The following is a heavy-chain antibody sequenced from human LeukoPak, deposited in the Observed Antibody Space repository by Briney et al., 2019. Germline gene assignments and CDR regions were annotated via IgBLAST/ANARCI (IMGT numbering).Heavy chain of an antibody. CDR3: ARDATYYYGSGSYAWFDP. J-gene: IGHJ5*02. CDR1: GYSISSGYY. CDR2: IYYSGST. V-gene: IGHV4-61*01. Sequence: SETLSLTCAVSGYSISSGYYWGWIRQPPGKGLEWIGYIYYSGSTNYNPSLKSRVTISVDTSKNQFSLKLSSVTAADTAVYYCARDATYYYGSGSYAWFDPWGQGTLVTVSS. D-gene: IGHD3-10*01.